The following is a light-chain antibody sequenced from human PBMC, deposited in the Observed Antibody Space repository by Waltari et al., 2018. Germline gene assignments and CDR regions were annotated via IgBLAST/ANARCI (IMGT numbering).Light chain of an antibody. V-gene: IGKV4-1*01. Sequence: DIVMTQSQESLAVSLGERATINCKSSQSVLYSSDNKNYLSWYQQKPGQPPGLLIYWASTRESGVPDRFSGSGSGTHFTLTISSLQAEDVAVYYCQQYYSTPWTFGQGTKVEIK. CDR3: QQYYSTPWT. CDR2: WAS. J-gene: IGKJ1*01. CDR1: QSVLYSSDNKNY.